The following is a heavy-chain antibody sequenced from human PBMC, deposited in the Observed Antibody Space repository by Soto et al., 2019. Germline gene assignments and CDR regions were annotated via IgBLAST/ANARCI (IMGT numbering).Heavy chain of an antibody. CDR3: ARVVDYYGSGSYYPNSPQGYYYYMDV. V-gene: IGHV6-1*01. J-gene: IGHJ6*03. CDR1: GDSVSSNSAA. D-gene: IGHD3-10*01. CDR2: TYYRSKWYN. Sequence: SQTLSLTCAISGDSVSSNSAAWNWIRQSPSRGLEWLGRTYYRSKWYNDYAVSVKSRITINPDTSKNQFSLQLNSVTPEDTAVYYCARVVDYYGSGSYYPNSPQGYYYYMDVWGKGTTVTVSS.